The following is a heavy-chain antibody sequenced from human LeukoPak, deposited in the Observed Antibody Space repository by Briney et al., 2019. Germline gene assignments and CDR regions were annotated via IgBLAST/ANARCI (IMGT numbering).Heavy chain of an antibody. J-gene: IGHJ4*02. CDR2: ISSRPSDM. V-gene: IGHV3-21*01. CDR3: ARRGSGFDY. D-gene: IGHD6-19*01. Sequence: GGSLRLSCAAPGFAFSSYAMNWVRQAPGKGLEWVSSISSRPSDMYYADSVKGRFTISRDNARNSLFLQMNSLRAEDTAVYYCARRGSGFDYWGQGTVVTVSS. CDR1: GFAFSSYA.